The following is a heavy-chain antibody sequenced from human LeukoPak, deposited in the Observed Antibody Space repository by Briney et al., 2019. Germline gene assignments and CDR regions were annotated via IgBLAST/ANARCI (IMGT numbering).Heavy chain of an antibody. CDR3: AELGITMIGGV. CDR2: ISSSGSTI. J-gene: IGHJ6*04. CDR1: GFTLSSYE. V-gene: IGHV3-48*03. Sequence: HGGSLRLSCAASGFTLSSYEMNWVRQAPGKGLEWVSYISSSGSTIYYADSAKGRFTISRDNAKNSLYLQMNSLRAEDTAVYYCAELGITMIGGVWGKGTTVTISS. D-gene: IGHD3-10*02.